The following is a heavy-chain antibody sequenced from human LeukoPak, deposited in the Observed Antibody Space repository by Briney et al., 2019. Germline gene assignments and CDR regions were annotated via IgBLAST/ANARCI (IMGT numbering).Heavy chain of an antibody. CDR1: GFTFSSYA. D-gene: IGHD2-15*01. V-gene: IGHV3-23*01. Sequence: QAGGSLRLSCAASGFTFSSYAMSWVRQAPGKGLEWVSAISGNGGSTYYADSVKGRFTISRDNSKNTLYLQMNSLRAEDTAVYYCANEPTELPGYYWGQGTLVTVSS. CDR2: ISGNGGST. CDR3: ANEPTELPGYY. J-gene: IGHJ4*02.